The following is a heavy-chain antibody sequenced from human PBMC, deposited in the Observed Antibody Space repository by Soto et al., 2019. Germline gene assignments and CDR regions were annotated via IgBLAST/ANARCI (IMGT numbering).Heavy chain of an antibody. D-gene: IGHD1-26*01. J-gene: IGHJ4*02. V-gene: IGHV3-15*01. CDR3: TAGKSGSYYFDY. CDR1: GFTFSNAW. Sequence: GGSLRLSCAASGFTFSNAWMSWVRQAPGKGLEWVGRIKSKTDGGTTDYAAPVKGRFTISRDDSKNTLYLQMNSLKTEDTAVYYCTAGKSGSYYFDYWGQGTLVTVSS. CDR2: IKSKTDGGTT.